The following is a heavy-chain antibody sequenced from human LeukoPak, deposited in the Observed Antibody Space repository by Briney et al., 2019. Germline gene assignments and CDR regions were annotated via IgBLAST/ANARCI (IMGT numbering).Heavy chain of an antibody. CDR1: GFTFGNHA. Sequence: GGSLRLSCAASGFTFGNHAMHWVRQAPGMGLEWVAVISYEASNKYYADSVKGRFTISRDNSKNMLYLQMNSQRAEDTAVYYCARDYLVGCTDTICYPIDYWGQGTLVTVSS. J-gene: IGHJ4*02. V-gene: IGHV3-30*01. CDR2: ISYEASNK. CDR3: ARDYLVGCTDTICYPIDY. D-gene: IGHD2-8*02.